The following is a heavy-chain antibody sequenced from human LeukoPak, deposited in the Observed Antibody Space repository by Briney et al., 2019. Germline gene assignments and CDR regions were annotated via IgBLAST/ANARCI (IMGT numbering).Heavy chain of an antibody. Sequence: SETLSLTCTVSGGSIRSYYWNWIRQPPGKGKKWIGYMSDSGSTNYNPSLKSRVTISVDTSKKQFSLKLSSLTAADTAVYYCARGAWELLGAFDIWGPGTMVTVSS. CDR3: ARGAWELLGAFDI. CDR1: GGSIRSYY. D-gene: IGHD1-26*01. J-gene: IGHJ3*02. CDR2: MSDSGST. V-gene: IGHV4-59*01.